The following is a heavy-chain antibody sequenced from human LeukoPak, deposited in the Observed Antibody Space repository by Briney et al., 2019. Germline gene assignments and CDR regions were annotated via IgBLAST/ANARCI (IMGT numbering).Heavy chain of an antibody. D-gene: IGHD1-26*01. CDR2: IHHTGST. Sequence: SETLSLTCAVSGGSISGSYWNWVRQPPGKGLEWIGYIHHTGSTNYNPPLKSRLTISVDTSKNQFSLKLSSVTAADTAVYYCTRDQEHVWAFDHWGLGTLVSVSS. CDR1: GGSISGSY. J-gene: IGHJ4*02. V-gene: IGHV4-59*12. CDR3: TRDQEHVWAFDH.